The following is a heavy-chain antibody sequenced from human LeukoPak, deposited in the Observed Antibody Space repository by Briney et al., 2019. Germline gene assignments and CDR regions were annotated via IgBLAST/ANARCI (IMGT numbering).Heavy chain of an antibody. CDR3: AIGYGSGWFDP. D-gene: IGHD3-10*01. J-gene: IGHJ5*02. V-gene: IGHV4-31*03. CDR2: IYYSGNT. Sequence: SETLSLTCTVSGGSISSGGYYWSWIRQHPGKGLEWIGYIYYSGNTYYNPSLKSRVTISVDTSKNQFSLKLSSVTAADTAVYYCAIGYGSGWFDPWGQGTLVTVSS. CDR1: GGSISSGGYY.